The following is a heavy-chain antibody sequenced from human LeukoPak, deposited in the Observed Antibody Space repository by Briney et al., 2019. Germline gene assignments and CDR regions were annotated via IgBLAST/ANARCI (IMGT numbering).Heavy chain of an antibody. J-gene: IGHJ6*04. CDR2: INHSGST. CDR1: GGSFSGYY. Sequence: PSETLSLTCAVYGGSFSGYYSSWIRQPPGKGLEWIEEINHSGSTNYNPSLKSRVTISVDTSKNQFSLKLSSVTAADTAVYYCARGRSSYGMDVWGKGTTVTVSS. CDR3: ARGRSSYGMDV. V-gene: IGHV4-34*01.